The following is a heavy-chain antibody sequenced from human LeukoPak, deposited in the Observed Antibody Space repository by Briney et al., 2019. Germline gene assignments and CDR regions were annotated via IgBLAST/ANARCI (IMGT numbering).Heavy chain of an antibody. CDR2: IYYSGST. CDR3: ARIRFLEWLFDY. CDR1: GGSVSSGGYC. J-gene: IGHJ4*02. Sequence: SQTLSLTCTVSGGSVSSGGYCWSWIRQHPGKGLEWIGYIYYSGSTYYNPTLKSRFTISVDTSKNQFSLKLSSVTAADTAVYYCARIRFLEWLFDYWGQGTLVTVSS. V-gene: IGHV4-31*03. D-gene: IGHD3-3*01.